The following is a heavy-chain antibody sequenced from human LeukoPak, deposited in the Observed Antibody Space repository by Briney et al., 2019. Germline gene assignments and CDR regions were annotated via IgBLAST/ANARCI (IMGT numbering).Heavy chain of an antibody. CDR1: GFTVSTNY. CDR2: LYSGSST. V-gene: IGHV3-53*01. CDR3: ARVGDHFHWYLDL. J-gene: IGHJ2*01. Sequence: GGSLRLSCAASGFTVSTNYMNWVRQAPGKGLEWVSILYSGSSTYYADSVEGRFAISRDSSKNTLFLQMNDLRAEDTAVYYCARVGDHFHWYLDLWGRGTLVIVSS. D-gene: IGHD3-3*02.